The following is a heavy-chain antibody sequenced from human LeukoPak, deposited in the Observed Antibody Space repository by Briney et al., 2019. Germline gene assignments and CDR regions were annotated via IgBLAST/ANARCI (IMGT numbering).Heavy chain of an antibody. V-gene: IGHV1-8*01. D-gene: IGHD3-22*01. Sequence: ASVKVSCKASGYTFTSYDINWVRQATGQGLEWMGWMNPNSGNTGYAQKFQDRVTMTRNTSISTAYMELSSLRSEDTAVYYCARLSYDSSGYQKFDYWGQGTLVTVSS. CDR2: MNPNSGNT. CDR1: GYTFTSYD. CDR3: ARLSYDSSGYQKFDY. J-gene: IGHJ4*02.